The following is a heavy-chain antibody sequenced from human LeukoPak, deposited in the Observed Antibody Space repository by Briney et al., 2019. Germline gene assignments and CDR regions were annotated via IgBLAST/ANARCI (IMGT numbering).Heavy chain of an antibody. D-gene: IGHD2-15*01. CDR1: GGSISSGSYY. Sequence: SETLSLTCTVSGGSISSGSYYWSWIRQPAGKGLEWIGRIYTSGSTNYNPSLKSRVTISVDTSKNQFSLKLSSVTAADTAVYYCARDPVDYYMDVWGKGTTVTVPS. V-gene: IGHV4-61*02. J-gene: IGHJ6*03. CDR2: IYTSGST. CDR3: ARDPVDYYMDV.